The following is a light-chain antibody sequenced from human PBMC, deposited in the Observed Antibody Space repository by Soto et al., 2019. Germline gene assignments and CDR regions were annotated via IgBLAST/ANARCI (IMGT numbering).Light chain of an antibody. CDR1: QGIRSY. V-gene: IGKV1-9*01. CDR3: QKLNISPPLFT. CDR2: GAS. J-gene: IGKJ3*01. Sequence: DIQLTQSPFFLSASVGDRVTITCRASQGIRSYLAWYQQRPGKAPELLIYGASTLRTGVASRFSGSGSGTEFTLTISSLQPEDFATYFCQKLNISPPLFTFGPGTKVDIK.